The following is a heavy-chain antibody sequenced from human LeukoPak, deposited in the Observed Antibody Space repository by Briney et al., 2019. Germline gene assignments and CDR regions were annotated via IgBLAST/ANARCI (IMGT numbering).Heavy chain of an antibody. Sequence: SETLSLTCTVSGDTISSSSYYWSWIRKPPGKGLAWIGSIYYSGTTYYNPSLKSRVTISVDTSKSQFSLRLTSVTSADTAVYFCARHVRFLEWLSSYYFDYWGQGILVTVSS. D-gene: IGHD3-3*01. CDR2: IYYSGTT. J-gene: IGHJ4*02. CDR3: ARHVRFLEWLSSYYFDY. CDR1: GDTISSSSYY. V-gene: IGHV4-39*01.